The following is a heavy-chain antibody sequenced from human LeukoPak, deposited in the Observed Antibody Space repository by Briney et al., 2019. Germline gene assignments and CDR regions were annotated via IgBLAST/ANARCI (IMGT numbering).Heavy chain of an antibody. CDR1: GFTFSSYS. J-gene: IGHJ5*02. CDR3: ARQSRLGYCSGGGCYSQPFDP. D-gene: IGHD2-15*01. V-gene: IGHV3-21*01. CDR2: ISSSSSYI. Sequence: GGSLRLSCAASGFTFSSYSMNWVRQAPGKGLEWVSSISSSSSYIYYADSVKGRFTISRDNAKNSLYLQMNSLGAEDTAVYYCARQSRLGYCSGGGCYSQPFDPWGQGTLVTVSS.